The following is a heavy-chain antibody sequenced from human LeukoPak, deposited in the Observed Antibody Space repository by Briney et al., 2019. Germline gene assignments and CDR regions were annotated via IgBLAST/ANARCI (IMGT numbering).Heavy chain of an antibody. J-gene: IGHJ4*02. CDR3: ASTYSSSASCPLNFDQ. CDR1: GGSISSGDYY. Sequence: KSSQTLSLTCTVSGGSISSGDYYWRWIRQPPGKGLEWIGYIYYSGSTYYDPSLKSRVTISVDTSKNQFSLKLSSVTAADTAVYYCASTYSSSASCPLNFDQWGQGTLVTVSS. D-gene: IGHD2-2*01. V-gene: IGHV4-30-4*08. CDR2: IYYSGST.